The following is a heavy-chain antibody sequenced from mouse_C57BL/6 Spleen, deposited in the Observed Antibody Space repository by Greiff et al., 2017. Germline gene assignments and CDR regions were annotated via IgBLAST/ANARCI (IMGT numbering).Heavy chain of an antibody. CDR2: ILPGSGST. V-gene: IGHV1-9*01. Sequence: QVQLQQSGAELMKPGASVKLSCKATGYTFTGYWIEWVKQRPGHGLEWIGEILPGSGSTNYNEKFKGKATFTADTSSNTAYMQLSSLTTEDYAIYYCERRNFSTTVVADYYDAMDYWGQGTSVTVSS. J-gene: IGHJ4*01. D-gene: IGHD1-1*01. CDR1: GYTFTGYW. CDR3: ERRNFSTTVVADYYDAMDY.